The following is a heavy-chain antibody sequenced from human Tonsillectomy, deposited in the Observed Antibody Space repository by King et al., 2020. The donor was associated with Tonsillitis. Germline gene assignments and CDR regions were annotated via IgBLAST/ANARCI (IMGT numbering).Heavy chain of an antibody. Sequence: TLKESGPALVNPTQTLTLTCAFSGFSLSTGGMGVSWIRQPPGKALEWLARIDWDDDKYYRTSLKTRLTISKDTSRNQVVLTMTNLDPVDTATYYCARMPLNDYGNYVLDYWGQGTLVTVSS. CDR2: IDWDDDK. D-gene: IGHD4-11*01. CDR1: GFSLSTGGMG. CDR3: ARMPLNDYGNYVLDY. V-gene: IGHV2-70*04. J-gene: IGHJ4*02.